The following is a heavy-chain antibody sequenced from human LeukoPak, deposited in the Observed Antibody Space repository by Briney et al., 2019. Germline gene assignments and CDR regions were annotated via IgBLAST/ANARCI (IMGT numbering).Heavy chain of an antibody. J-gene: IGHJ3*02. CDR3: ARDYYDSSGYYWDAFDI. CDR1: GYTFTSYY. D-gene: IGHD3-22*01. V-gene: IGHV1-46*01. CDR2: ISPSGGST. Sequence: ASVKVSCKASGYTFTSYYMHWVRQAPGQGLEWMGIISPSGGSTSYAQKFQGRVTMTRDTSTSTVYMEPSSLRSEDTAVYYCARDYYDSSGYYWDAFDIWGQGTMVTVSS.